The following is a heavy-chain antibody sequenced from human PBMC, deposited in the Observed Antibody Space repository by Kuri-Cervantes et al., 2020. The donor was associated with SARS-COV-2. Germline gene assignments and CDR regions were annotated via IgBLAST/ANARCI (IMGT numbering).Heavy chain of an antibody. CDR2: ISYDGSNK. Sequence: GESLKISCAASGFTFSSYAMHWARQAPGKGLEWVAVISYDGSNKYYADSVKGRFTISRDNSKNTLYLQMNSLRAEDTAVYYCAREISQSIAAAGTPLDYWGQGTLVTVSS. CDR1: GFTFSSYA. V-gene: IGHV3-30-3*01. D-gene: IGHD6-13*01. J-gene: IGHJ4*02. CDR3: AREISQSIAAAGTPLDY.